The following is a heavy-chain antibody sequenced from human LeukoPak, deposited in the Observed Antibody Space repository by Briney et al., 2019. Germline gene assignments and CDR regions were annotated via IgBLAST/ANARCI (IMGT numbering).Heavy chain of an antibody. Sequence: PSQTLSLTCTVSGGSISSGGYYWSWIRQHPGKGLEWTGYIFYSGSTYYNPSLKSRVTISVDTSKNQFSLKLSSVTAADTAVYYCARAMIKGEYYFDYWGQGTLVTVSS. J-gene: IGHJ4*02. V-gene: IGHV4-31*03. CDR1: GGSISSGGYY. D-gene: IGHD3-16*01. CDR2: IFYSGST. CDR3: ARAMIKGEYYFDY.